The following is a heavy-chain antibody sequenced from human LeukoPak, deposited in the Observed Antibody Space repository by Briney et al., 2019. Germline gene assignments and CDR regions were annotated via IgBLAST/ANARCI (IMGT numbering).Heavy chain of an antibody. CDR1: GFTFSSYA. J-gene: IGHJ3*02. CDR3: AKDGLDIITMVRGVISAFDI. Sequence: PGGSLRLSCAASGFTFSSYAMSWVRQAPGKGLEWVSAISGSGGSTYYADSVKGRFTISRDNSKNTLYLQMNSLRAEDTAVYYCAKDGLDIITMVRGVISAFDIWGQGTMVTVSS. V-gene: IGHV3-23*01. CDR2: ISGSGGST. D-gene: IGHD3-10*01.